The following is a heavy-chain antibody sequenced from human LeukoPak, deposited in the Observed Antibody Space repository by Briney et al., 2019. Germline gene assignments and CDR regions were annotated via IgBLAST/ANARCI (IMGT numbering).Heavy chain of an antibody. V-gene: IGHV1-69*13. D-gene: IGHD6-13*01. Sequence: SVKVSCKASGGTFISYAISWVRQAPGQGLEWMGGIIPIFGTANYAQKFQGRVTITADESTSTAYMELSSLRSEDTAVYYCARFRRSSWYWKGDWFDPWGQGTLVTVSS. CDR2: IIPIFGTA. J-gene: IGHJ5*02. CDR1: GGTFISYA. CDR3: ARFRRSSWYWKGDWFDP.